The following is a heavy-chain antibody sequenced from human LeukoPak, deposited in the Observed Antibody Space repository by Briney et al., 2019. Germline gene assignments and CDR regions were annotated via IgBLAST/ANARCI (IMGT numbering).Heavy chain of an antibody. V-gene: IGHV4-59*01. J-gene: IGHJ3*02. CDR3: ARVRGYYYDSSGYNAFDI. D-gene: IGHD3-22*01. CDR1: GGSISSYY. CDR2: IYYSGST. Sequence: SETLSLTCTVAGGSISSYYWSWIRQPQGRGLEWIGYIYYSGSTNYNPSLKSRVTISVDTSKNQFSLKLSSVTAADTAVYYCARVRGYYYDSSGYNAFDIWGQGTMVTVSS.